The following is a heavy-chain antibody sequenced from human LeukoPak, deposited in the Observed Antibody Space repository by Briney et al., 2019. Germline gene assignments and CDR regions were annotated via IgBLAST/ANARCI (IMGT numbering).Heavy chain of an antibody. J-gene: IGHJ4*02. D-gene: IGHD6-19*01. CDR1: EFTFSNYC. CDR2: TNQDGSKN. Sequence: PGGSLRLSCAASEFTFSNYCMSWVRQAPGKGLERVAHTNQDGSKNYYVDSVRGRFTISRDNAKNSLYLQMNSLRAEDTAVYYCATTVAGYPDDYFDYWGQGTLVTVSS. CDR3: ATTVAGYPDDYFDY. V-gene: IGHV3-7*01.